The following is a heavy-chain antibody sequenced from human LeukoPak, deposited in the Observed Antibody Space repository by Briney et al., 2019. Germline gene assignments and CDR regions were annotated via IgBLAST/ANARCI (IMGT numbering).Heavy chain of an antibody. CDR1: GSTVSTNY. CDR3: ARCASSGWYVDY. V-gene: IGHV3-66*01. CDR2: LYRSGSS. J-gene: IGHJ4*02. D-gene: IGHD6-19*01. Sequence: GGSLRLSCAASGSTVSTNYMSWVRQAPGKGLEWVSVLYRSGSSYYADSVKGRFTISRDESKNTLFLQMNSLRAEDTAVYYCARCASSGWYVDYWGQGTLVTVSS.